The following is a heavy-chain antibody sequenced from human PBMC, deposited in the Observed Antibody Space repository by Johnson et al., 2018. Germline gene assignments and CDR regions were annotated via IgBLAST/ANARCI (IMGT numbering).Heavy chain of an antibody. J-gene: IGHJ3*02. CDR1: GGTFSSYA. Sequence: QVQLQESGAEVKKPGSSVKVSCQASGGTFSSYAISWVRQAPGQGLEWMGGIIPIFGTANYAQKFQGRVTITADESTSTADMELSTLRSEDTAVYYCARDAISGYYDSSGYSYDAFDIWGQGTMVTVSS. CDR2: IIPIFGTA. V-gene: IGHV1-69*01. CDR3: ARDAISGYYDSSGYSYDAFDI. D-gene: IGHD3-22*01.